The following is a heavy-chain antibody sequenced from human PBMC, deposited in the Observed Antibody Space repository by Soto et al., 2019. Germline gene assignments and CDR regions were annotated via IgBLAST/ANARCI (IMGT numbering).Heavy chain of an antibody. D-gene: IGHD2-15*01. CDR3: ARDRSGGSCLWAGYYYYGMDV. CDR1: GGTFSSYA. CDR2: IIPIFGTA. Sequence: SVKVSCKASGGTFSSYAISWVRQAPGQGLEWMGGIIPIFGTANYAQKFQGRVTITADESTSTAYMEQSSLRSEDTAVYYCARDRSGGSCLWAGYYYYGMDVWGQGTTVTVSS. V-gene: IGHV1-69*13. J-gene: IGHJ6*02.